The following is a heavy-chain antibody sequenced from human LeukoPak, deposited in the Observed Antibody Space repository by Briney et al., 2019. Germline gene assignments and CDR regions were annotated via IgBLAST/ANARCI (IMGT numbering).Heavy chain of an antibody. V-gene: IGHV3-7*01. D-gene: IGHD2-2*01. Sequence: PGGSLRLSCAASEFTFTTSWMTWVRQAPGKGLEWLGNINPDASTKNYAASVRGRFTFSRDNAKNSLYLHMSSLRAEGTAIYYCARDRAFSTFDYWGRGTLVTVSS. CDR3: ARDRAFSTFDY. CDR1: EFTFTTSW. J-gene: IGHJ4*02. CDR2: INPDASTK.